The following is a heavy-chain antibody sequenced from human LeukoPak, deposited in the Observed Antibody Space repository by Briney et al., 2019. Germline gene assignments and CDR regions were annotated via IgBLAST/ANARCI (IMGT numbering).Heavy chain of an antibody. D-gene: IGHD3-10*01. V-gene: IGHV3-23*01. CDR2: ISDYGRTT. CDR3: AKDPITRDYFDY. CDR1: GFTFTDYA. J-gene: IGHJ4*02. Sequence: GGSLRLSCAASGFTFTDYAIYWVRQAPGRGLEWVSGISDYGRTTYYADSVKGRSTISRDNSKNTLYLQMNSLRAEDTAVYYCAKDPITRDYFDYWGQGTLVTVSS.